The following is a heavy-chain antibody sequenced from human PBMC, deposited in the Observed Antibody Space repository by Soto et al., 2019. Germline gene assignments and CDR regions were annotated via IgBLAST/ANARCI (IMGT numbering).Heavy chain of an antibody. CDR2: ISANNGNT. CDR3: ARVQSGYDFAY. CDR1: GYTFPTYG. D-gene: IGHD5-12*01. J-gene: IGHJ4*02. Sequence: QVQLVQSGAEVKKPGASVKVSCKASGYTFPTYGINWVRQAPGQGLEWMGWISANNGNTHYAQKLQGRVTMTTDTSTSTAYMELRSLISDDTAVYYCARVQSGYDFAYWGQGTLVTVSS. V-gene: IGHV1-18*01.